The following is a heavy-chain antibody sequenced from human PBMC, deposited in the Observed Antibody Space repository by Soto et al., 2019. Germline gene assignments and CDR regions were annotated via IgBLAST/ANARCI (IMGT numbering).Heavy chain of an antibody. CDR2: ISSSSSYT. D-gene: IGHD2-15*01. CDR3: ARVACSGGSCYGWFDP. Sequence: PGGSLRLSCAASGFTFSDYYMSWIRQAPGKGLEWVSYISSSSSYTNYADSVKGRFTISRDNAKNSLYLQMNSLRDEDTAVYYCARVACSGGSCYGWFDPWGQGTLVTVSS. CDR1: GFTFSDYY. J-gene: IGHJ5*02. V-gene: IGHV3-11*06.